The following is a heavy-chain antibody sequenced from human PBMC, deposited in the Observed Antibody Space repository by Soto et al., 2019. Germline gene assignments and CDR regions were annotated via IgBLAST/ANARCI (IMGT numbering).Heavy chain of an antibody. D-gene: IGHD1-1*01. CDR2: IYYSGST. CDR1: GGSISSSSYY. Sequence: SETLSLTCTVSGGSISSSSYYWGWIRQPPGKGLEWIGSIYYSGSTYYNPSLKSRVTISVDTSKNQFSLKLSSVTAADTAVYYCARQGTTGTVYYGMDVWGQGTTVT. V-gene: IGHV4-39*01. CDR3: ARQGTTGTVYYGMDV. J-gene: IGHJ6*02.